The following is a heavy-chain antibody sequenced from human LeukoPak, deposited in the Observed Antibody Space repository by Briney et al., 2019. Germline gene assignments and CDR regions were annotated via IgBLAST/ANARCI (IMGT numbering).Heavy chain of an antibody. V-gene: IGHV3-74*01. CDR1: GFTFSYYW. Sequence: GGSLRLSCAASGFTFSYYWMHWVRQAPGKGLVWVSRINGDGSSTSYADSVKGRFTISRDNAKNSLYLQMNSLRAEDTAVYYCASMGWAAAGDKGGYFDYWGQGTLVTVSS. CDR2: INGDGSST. CDR3: ASMGWAAAGDKGGYFDY. J-gene: IGHJ4*02. D-gene: IGHD6-13*01.